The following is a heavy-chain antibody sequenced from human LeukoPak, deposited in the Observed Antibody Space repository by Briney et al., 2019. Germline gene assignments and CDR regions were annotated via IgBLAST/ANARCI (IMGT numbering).Heavy chain of an antibody. V-gene: IGHV3-30*18. CDR2: ISYDGSNK. J-gene: IGHJ6*03. CDR3: AKCGSSSDYYYYMDV. Sequence: GGSLRLSCAASGFTFSSYGMHWVRQAPGKGLEWVAVISYDGSNKYYADSVKGRFTISRDNSKNTLYLQMNSLRAEDTAVYYCAKCGSSSDYYYYMDVWGKGTTVTVSS. CDR1: GFTFSSYG. D-gene: IGHD6-6*01.